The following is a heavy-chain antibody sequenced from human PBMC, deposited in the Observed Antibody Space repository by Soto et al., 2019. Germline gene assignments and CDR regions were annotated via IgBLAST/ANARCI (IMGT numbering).Heavy chain of an antibody. CDR3: ARGSESKLDV. Sequence: SLRHPYTASEFNIRNYAIHWIRQAPGKGLEWVAVISYDGSNKYYADSVKGRFTISRDNSKNTLYLQMNSLRAEDTAVYYCARGSESKLDVWGQGTTVTVSS. D-gene: IGHD6-25*01. J-gene: IGHJ6*02. V-gene: IGHV3-30-3*01. CDR1: EFNIRNYA. CDR2: ISYDGSNK.